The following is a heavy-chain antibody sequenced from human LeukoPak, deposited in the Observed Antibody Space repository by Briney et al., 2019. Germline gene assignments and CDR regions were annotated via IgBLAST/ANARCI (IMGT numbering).Heavy chain of an antibody. CDR3: AELGITMIGGV. V-gene: IGHV3-48*03. CDR1: GFTFSAYE. D-gene: IGHD3-10*02. Sequence: PGGSLRLSCAASGFTFSAYEMNWVRQAPGKGLEWVSYTGSSGSNVYYADSVKGRFTISRDNAKNSLYLQMNSLRAEDTAVYYCAELGITMIGGVWGKGTTVTISS. J-gene: IGHJ6*04. CDR2: TGSSGSNV.